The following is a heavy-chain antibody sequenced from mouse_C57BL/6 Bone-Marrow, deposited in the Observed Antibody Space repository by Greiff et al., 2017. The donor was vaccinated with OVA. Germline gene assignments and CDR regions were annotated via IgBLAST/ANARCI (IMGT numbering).Heavy chain of an antibody. Sequence: QVQLQQSGAELARPGASVKLSCKASGYTFTSYGISWVKQRTGQGLEWIGEIYPRSGNTYYNEKFKGKATLTADKSSSTAYMEIRSLTSEDSAVYFCARAYPRIYWYVDVWGTGTTVTVSS. CDR1: GYTFTSYG. CDR2: IYPRSGNT. CDR3: ARAYPRIYWYVDV. V-gene: IGHV1-81*01. D-gene: IGHD2-10*01. J-gene: IGHJ1*03.